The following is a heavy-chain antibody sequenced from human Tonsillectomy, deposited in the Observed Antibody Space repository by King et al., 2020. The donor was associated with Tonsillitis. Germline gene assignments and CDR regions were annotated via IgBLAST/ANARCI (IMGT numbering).Heavy chain of an antibody. J-gene: IGHJ4*02. V-gene: IGHV1-18*04. CDR1: GYTFTTYG. Sequence: QLVQSGAEVKKPGASVKVSCKASGYTFTTYGISWVRQAPGQGLEWMGWISPYNGDTKYAQSVQGRVTLTTDTSTNAAYMELRNLRSDDTAVYYCARDRYTTTWHPADYWGQGTLVTVSS. D-gene: IGHD6-13*01. CDR2: ISPYNGDT. CDR3: ARDRYTTTWHPADY.